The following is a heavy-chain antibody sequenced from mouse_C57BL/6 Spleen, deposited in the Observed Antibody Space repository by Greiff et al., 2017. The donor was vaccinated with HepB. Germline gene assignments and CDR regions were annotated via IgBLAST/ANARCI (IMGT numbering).Heavy chain of an antibody. J-gene: IGHJ1*03. D-gene: IGHD4-1*02. Sequence: EVQLQQSGPELVKPGASVKIPCKASGYTFTDYNMDWVKQSHGKSLEWIGDINPNNGGTIYNQKFKGKATLTVDKSSSTAYMELRSLTSEDTAVYYCARSQLGRNYWYFDVWGTGTTVT. CDR3: ARSQLGRNYWYFDV. CDR2: INPNNGGT. V-gene: IGHV1-18*01. CDR1: GYTFTDYN.